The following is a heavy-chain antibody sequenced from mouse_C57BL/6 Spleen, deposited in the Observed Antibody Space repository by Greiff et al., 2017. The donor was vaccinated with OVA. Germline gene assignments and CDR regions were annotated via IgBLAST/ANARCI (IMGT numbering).Heavy chain of an antibody. J-gene: IGHJ4*01. V-gene: IGHV1-64*01. Sequence: QVQLQQPGAELVKPGASVKLSCKASGYTFTSYWMHWVKQRPGQGLEWIGMIHPNSGSTNYNEKFKSKATLTVDKSSSTAYMQLSSLTSEDSAVDYCARPGRNYAMGYWGQGTSVTVAS. CDR1: GYTFTSYW. CDR3: ARPGRNYAMGY. D-gene: IGHD3-3*01. CDR2: IHPNSGST.